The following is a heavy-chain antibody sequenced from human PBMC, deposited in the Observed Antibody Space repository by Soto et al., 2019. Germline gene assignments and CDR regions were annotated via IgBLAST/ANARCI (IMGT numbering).Heavy chain of an antibody. CDR2: INIGSGNT. V-gene: IGHV1-3*04. J-gene: IGHJ6*02. CDR1: GYAFSSYA. CDR3: ARDGGDCGYRLTYYYYIGMDV. Sequence: ASVKVCCKASGYAFSSYAMHWVRQAPGQRLEWMGWINIGSGNTEYSQNFQDRITITRDTSASTVYMELSSLRSEDTAVYYCARDGGDCGYRLTYYYYIGMDVWG. D-gene: IGHD2-21*02.